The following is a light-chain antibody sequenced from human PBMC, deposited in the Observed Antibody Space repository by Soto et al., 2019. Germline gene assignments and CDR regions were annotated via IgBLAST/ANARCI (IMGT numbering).Light chain of an antibody. CDR1: QSVSSNY. CDR2: GAS. Sequence: EIVLTQSPATLSLSPGERATLSCRASQSVSSNYLAWYQKKPGQAPRLLIYGASSRATGIPDRFSGSGSGTDFTLTISRLEPEDFAVYYCQQYGSSPFTFGPGTKVDIK. CDR3: QQYGSSPFT. V-gene: IGKV3-20*01. J-gene: IGKJ3*01.